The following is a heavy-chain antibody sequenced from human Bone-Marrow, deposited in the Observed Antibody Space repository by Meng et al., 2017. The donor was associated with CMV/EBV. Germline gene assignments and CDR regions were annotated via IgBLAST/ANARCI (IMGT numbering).Heavy chain of an antibody. CDR3: ARRGPDYYYAMDV. D-gene: IGHD1-14*01. CDR2: MNPNSGNT. J-gene: IGHJ6*02. V-gene: IGHV1-8*02. Sequence: ASVKVSCKASGYTFTGYYMHWVRQAPGQGLEWMGWMNPNSGNTGYAQKFQGRVTMTRDTSISTAYMELSSLTSEDTAVYSCARRGPDYYYAMDVWGQGTTVTVSS. CDR1: GYTFTGYY.